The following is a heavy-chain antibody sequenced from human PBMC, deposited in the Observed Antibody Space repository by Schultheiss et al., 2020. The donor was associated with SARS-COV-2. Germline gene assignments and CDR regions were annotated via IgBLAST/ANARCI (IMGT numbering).Heavy chain of an antibody. D-gene: IGHD4-17*01. V-gene: IGHV4-59*01. CDR1: GGSFSGYY. CDR3: ASVYGDYFAEYFQH. CDR2: IYYSGST. Sequence: SETLSLTCAVYGGSFSGYYWSWIRQPPGKGLEWIGYIYYSGSTNYNPSLKSRVTISVDTSRNQFSLKLSSVTAADTAVYYCASVYGDYFAEYFQHWGQGTLVTVSS. J-gene: IGHJ1*01.